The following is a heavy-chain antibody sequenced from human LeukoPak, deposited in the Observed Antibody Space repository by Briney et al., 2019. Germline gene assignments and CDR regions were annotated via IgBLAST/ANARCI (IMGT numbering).Heavy chain of an antibody. CDR1: GYTFTSYY. CDR2: INPSGGST. V-gene: IGHV1-46*01. J-gene: IGHJ5*02. Sequence: ASVKVSCKASGYTFTSYYMHWVRQAPGQGLEWMGIINPSGGSTTYAQKFQGRVTMTTDTSTSTAYMELRSLRSDDTAVYYCARMLRATPLNWFDPWGQGTLVTVSS. D-gene: IGHD5-12*01. CDR3: ARMLRATPLNWFDP.